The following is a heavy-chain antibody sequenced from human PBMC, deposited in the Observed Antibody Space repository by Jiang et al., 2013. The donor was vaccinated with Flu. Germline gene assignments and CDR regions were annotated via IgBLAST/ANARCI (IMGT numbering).Heavy chain of an antibody. D-gene: IGHD4-17*01. CDR2: IYYGRSN. CDR3: AREEGGGTTGSNPWDR. V-gene: IGHV4-39*07. CDR1: GDSISTSSYY. J-gene: IGHJ5*02. Sequence: GPGLVKPSETLSLICTVSGDSISTSSYYWGWIRQPPGKGLEWIGNIYYGRSNNYNPSLKSRVTMSVDTSKNQFSLKMTSVTAADTAMYYCAREEGGGTTGSNPWDRWGQGTLVTVS.